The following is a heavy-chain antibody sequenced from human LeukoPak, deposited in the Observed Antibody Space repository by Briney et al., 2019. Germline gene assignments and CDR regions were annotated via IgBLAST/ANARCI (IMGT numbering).Heavy chain of an antibody. V-gene: IGHV3-48*01. CDR2: ISSSSSTI. CDR3: ARDPRAGSGRAFDI. J-gene: IGHJ3*02. Sequence: GGSLRLSCAASGFTFSSYSMNWVRQAPGKGLEWVSYISSSSSTIYYADSVKGRFTISRDNAKNSLYLQMNSLRAEDTAVYYCARDPRAGSGRAFDIWGQGTMVTVSS. CDR1: GFTFSSYS. D-gene: IGHD2-15*01.